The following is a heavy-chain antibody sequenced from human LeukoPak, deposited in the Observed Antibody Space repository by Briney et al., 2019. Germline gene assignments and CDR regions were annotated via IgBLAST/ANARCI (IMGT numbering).Heavy chain of an antibody. D-gene: IGHD3-22*01. CDR3: ARDLTYYYDGSGAGFDY. CDR2: ISYDGSTI. V-gene: IGHV3-30*03. Sequence: GGSLRLSCAASGFTFSSYGIHWVRQAPGKGLEWVAVISYDGSTIYYADSVKGRFTISRDNSKNTLYLQMNSLRAEDTAVYYCARDLTYYYDGSGAGFDYWGQGTLVTVSS. J-gene: IGHJ4*02. CDR1: GFTFSSYG.